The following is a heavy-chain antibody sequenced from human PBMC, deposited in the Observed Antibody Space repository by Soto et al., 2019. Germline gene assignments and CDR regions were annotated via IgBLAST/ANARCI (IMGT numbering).Heavy chain of an antibody. V-gene: IGHV4-34*01. CDR1: GGSFSGYY. J-gene: IGHJ4*02. CDR2: INHSGST. CDR3: ARGHYYGSETLVGATTPLYYFDY. Sequence: SETLSLTCAVYGGSFSGYYWSWIRQPPGKGLEWIGEINHSGSTNYNPSLKSRVTISVDTSKNQFSLKLSSVTAADTAVYYCARGHYYGSETLVGATTPLYYFDYWGQGTLVTVSS. D-gene: IGHD1-26*01.